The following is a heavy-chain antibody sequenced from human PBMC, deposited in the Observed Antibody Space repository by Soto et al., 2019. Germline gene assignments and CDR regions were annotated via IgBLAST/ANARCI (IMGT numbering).Heavy chain of an antibody. CDR2: INHSGST. CDR1: GGSFSGYY. D-gene: IGHD2-2*01. Sequence: SETLSLTCAVYGGSFSGYYWSWIRQPPGEGLEWIGEINHSGSTNYNPSLKSRVTISVDTSKNQFSLKLSSVTAADTAVYYCARGPKDIVVVPAATRPFDYWGQGTLVTVSS. J-gene: IGHJ4*02. V-gene: IGHV4-34*01. CDR3: ARGPKDIVVVPAATRPFDY.